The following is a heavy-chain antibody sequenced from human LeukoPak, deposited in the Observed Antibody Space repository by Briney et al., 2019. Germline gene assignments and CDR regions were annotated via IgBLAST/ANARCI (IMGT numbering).Heavy chain of an antibody. D-gene: IGHD1-26*01. CDR1: GFTVSDNY. J-gene: IGHJ3*02. CDR3: ARIEWERLGRAFDI. Sequence: GGSLRLSCEASGFTVSDNYMTWVRQAPGKGLEWVSSIYNTGATHYAESVKGRFTISRDNYKNTLFLQMNSLRAEDMAVYYCARIEWERLGRAFDIWGQGTMVTVSS. CDR2: IYNTGAT. V-gene: IGHV3-53*01.